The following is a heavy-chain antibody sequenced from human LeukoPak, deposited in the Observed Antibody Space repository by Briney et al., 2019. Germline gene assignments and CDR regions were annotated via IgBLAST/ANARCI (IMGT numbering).Heavy chain of an antibody. Sequence: PSETLSLTCTVSGGSISSSSYYWGWIRQPPGKGLEWIGTIYYSGSTYYNPSLRSRVTISVDTSKNQISLKLSSVTAADTAVYYCARHGLWFGGLVFDYWGQGTLVTVSS. D-gene: IGHD3-10*01. CDR2: IYYSGST. J-gene: IGHJ4*02. V-gene: IGHV4-39*01. CDR3: ARHGLWFGGLVFDY. CDR1: GGSISSSSYY.